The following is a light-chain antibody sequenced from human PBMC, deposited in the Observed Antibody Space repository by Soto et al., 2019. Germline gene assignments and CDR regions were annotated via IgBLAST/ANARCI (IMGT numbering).Light chain of an antibody. V-gene: IGKV1-39*01. Sequence: DIQMTQSPSPLSASVGDRVTVTCRASQSISRYLNWYQQKPGNAPKLLIYAASNLQSGVPSRFSGSGSGTDFTLTISSLHPEDFATYFCQRSHSPPLTFGGGTKVEIK. J-gene: IGKJ4*01. CDR3: QRSHSPPLT. CDR2: AAS. CDR1: QSISRY.